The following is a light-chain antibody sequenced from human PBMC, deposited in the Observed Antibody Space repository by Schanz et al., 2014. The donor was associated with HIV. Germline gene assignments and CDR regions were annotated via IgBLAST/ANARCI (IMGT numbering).Light chain of an antibody. Sequence: DIQMTQSPSTLSASVGDRITLTCRASQSISGRLAWYQQKPGKAPNLLIYEASTLETGVPSRFSGSGSGTSFTLTITSLQPDDFATYYCQQCVTYPYTFGQGTKLDIK. CDR3: QQCVTYPYT. CDR2: EAS. CDR1: QSISGR. V-gene: IGKV1-5*03. J-gene: IGKJ2*01.